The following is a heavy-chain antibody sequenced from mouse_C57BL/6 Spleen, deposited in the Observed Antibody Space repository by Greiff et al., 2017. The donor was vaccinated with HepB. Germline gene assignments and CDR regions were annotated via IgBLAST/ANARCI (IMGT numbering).Heavy chain of an antibody. CDR3: ARNRGGYYEIDY. J-gene: IGHJ2*01. CDR2: IDPSDSYT. CDR1: GYTFTSYW. V-gene: IGHV1-69*01. D-gene: IGHD2-3*01. Sequence: QVQLQQSGAELVMPGASVKLSCKASGYTFTSYWMHWVKQRPGQGLEWIGEIDPSDSYTNYNQKFKGKSTLTVDKSSSTAYMQLSSLTSEDSAVYYCARNRGGYYEIDYWGQGTTLTVSS.